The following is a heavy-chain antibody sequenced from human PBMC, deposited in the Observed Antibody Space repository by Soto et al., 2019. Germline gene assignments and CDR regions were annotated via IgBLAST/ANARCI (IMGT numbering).Heavy chain of an antibody. CDR3: ARDPDR. J-gene: IGHJ5*02. CDR2: IYHSGST. Sequence: SETLSLTCAVSGGSISSGGYSWSWIRQPPGRGLEWIGYIYHSGSTYYNPSLKSRVTISVDRSKNQFSLKLSSVTAADTAVYYWARDPDRRGQETLAPVPS. V-gene: IGHV4-30-2*01. CDR1: GGSISSGGYS.